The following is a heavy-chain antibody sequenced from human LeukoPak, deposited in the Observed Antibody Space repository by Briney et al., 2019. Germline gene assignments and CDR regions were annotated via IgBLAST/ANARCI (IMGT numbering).Heavy chain of an antibody. J-gene: IGHJ6*04. D-gene: IGHD5-12*01. Sequence: GGSLRLSCAASGFTFSSYSMSWVRQAPGKGLEWVSSISSSSSYIYYADSVKGRFTISRDNAKNSLYLQMNSLRAEDTAVYYCARDSGYDNYYYGMDVWGKGTTVTVSS. CDR3: ARDSGYDNYYYGMDV. V-gene: IGHV3-21*01. CDR2: ISSSSSYI. CDR1: GFTFSSYS.